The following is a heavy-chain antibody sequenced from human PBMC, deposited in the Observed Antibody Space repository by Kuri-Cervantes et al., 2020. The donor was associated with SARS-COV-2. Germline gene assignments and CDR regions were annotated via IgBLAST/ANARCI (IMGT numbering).Heavy chain of an antibody. CDR3: ARVRIFGVPGFAFDI. V-gene: IGHV4-59*01. D-gene: IGHD3-3*01. CDR2: IYYSGST. J-gene: IGHJ3*02. CDR1: GFTFSDYY. Sequence: GSLRLSCAASGFTFSDYYMSWIRQPPGKGLEWIGYIYYSGSTNYNPSLKSRVTISVDTSKNQFSLKLSSVTAADTAVYYCARVRIFGVPGFAFDIWGQGTMVTVSS.